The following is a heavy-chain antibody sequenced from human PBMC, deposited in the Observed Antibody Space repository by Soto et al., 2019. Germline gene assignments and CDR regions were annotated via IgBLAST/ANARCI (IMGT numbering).Heavy chain of an antibody. CDR1: GGSFSTYG. CDR3: ASTMVRGDHDAFDI. CDR2: IIPKFGTT. J-gene: IGHJ3*02. Sequence: ASVKVSCKASGGSFSTYGINWVRLAPGQGLEWMGGIIPKFGTTNYAQNFQGRVTITADESTSTAYMELSSLRSEDTAVYYCASTMVRGDHDAFDIWGQGTMVTVSS. V-gene: IGHV1-69*13. D-gene: IGHD3-10*01.